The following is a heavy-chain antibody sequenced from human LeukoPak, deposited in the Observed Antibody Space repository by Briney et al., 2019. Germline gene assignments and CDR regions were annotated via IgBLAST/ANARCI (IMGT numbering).Heavy chain of an antibody. V-gene: IGHV4-39*07. CDR2: IYYSGST. Sequence: SETLSLTCTVSGGSISSSSYYWGWIRQPPGKGLEWIGSIYYSGSTYYNPSLKSRVTISVDTSKNQFSLKLRSVTVADTAVYYCAREYTLYRSGWFLDYWGQGTVVTVSS. J-gene: IGHJ4*02. D-gene: IGHD6-19*01. CDR1: GGSISSSSYY. CDR3: AREYTLYRSGWFLDY.